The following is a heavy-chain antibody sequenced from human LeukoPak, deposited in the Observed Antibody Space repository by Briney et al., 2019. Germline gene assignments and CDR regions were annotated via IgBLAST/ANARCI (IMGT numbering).Heavy chain of an antibody. CDR2: IWSDGTEK. D-gene: IGHD5-18*01. J-gene: IGHJ4*02. Sequence: GGSLRLSCAASGFTYSHYGMHWVRQAPGKGLEWVAVIWSDGTEKYYADAVKGRFTISRDNSRNTLYLQMNSLRGEDAAVYYCARQDTAMDMYYFDYWGQGTLVTVSS. V-gene: IGHV3-33*08. CDR3: ARQDTAMDMYYFDY. CDR1: GFTYSHYG.